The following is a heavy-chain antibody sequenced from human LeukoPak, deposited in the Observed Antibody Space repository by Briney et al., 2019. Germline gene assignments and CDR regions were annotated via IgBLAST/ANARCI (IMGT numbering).Heavy chain of an antibody. D-gene: IGHD3-10*01. V-gene: IGHV3-66*01. Sequence: GGSLRLSCAASGFTVNTNYMSWVRQAPGKGLEWVSLISSGGGTYYADSVKGRFTISRDNSKNALYLQMGSLRAEDMAVYYCARGGGSGSYSIPNYYFDYWGQGTLVTVSS. CDR2: ISSGGGT. CDR1: GFTVNTNY. CDR3: ARGGGSGSYSIPNYYFDY. J-gene: IGHJ4*02.